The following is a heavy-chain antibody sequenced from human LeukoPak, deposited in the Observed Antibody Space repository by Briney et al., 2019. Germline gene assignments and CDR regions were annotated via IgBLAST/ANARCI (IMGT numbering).Heavy chain of an antibody. CDR3: ARAGYSGYVLPDY. D-gene: IGHD5-12*01. V-gene: IGHV3-20*04. J-gene: IGHJ4*02. CDR2: INWNGGRT. CDR1: GFTFDDYG. Sequence: GGSLRLSCAASGFTFDDYGMSWVRHAPGKGLEWVSGINWNGGRTGYADSVKRRFTMSRDNAKNSRYLQMNSLRAEDTALYYCARAGYSGYVLPDYWGQGALVTVSS.